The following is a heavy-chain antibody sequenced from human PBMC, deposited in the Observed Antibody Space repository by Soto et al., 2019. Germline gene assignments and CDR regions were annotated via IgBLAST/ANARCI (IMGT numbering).Heavy chain of an antibody. CDR3: ARAGYYYDSSGYPSDAFDI. V-gene: IGHV1-69*13. D-gene: IGHD3-22*01. CDR1: GGTFSSYA. J-gene: IGHJ3*02. CDR2: IIPIFGTA. Sequence: SVKVSCKASGGTFSSYAISWVRQAPGQGLEWMGGIIPIFGTANYAQKFQGRVTITADESTSTAYMELSSLRSEDTAVYYCARAGYYYDSSGYPSDAFDIWGQGTVVTVSS.